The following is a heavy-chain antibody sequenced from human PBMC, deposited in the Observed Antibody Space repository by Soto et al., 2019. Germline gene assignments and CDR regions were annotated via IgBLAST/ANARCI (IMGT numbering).Heavy chain of an antibody. CDR1: GYTFTSYA. CDR2: INAGNGNT. CDR3: ARGRKYYYDSSGYYYVYFDY. J-gene: IGHJ4*02. Sequence: ASVKVSCKASGYTFTSYAMHWVRQAPGQRLEWMGWINAGNGNTKYSQKFQGRVTITRDTSASTAYMELSSLRSEDTAVYYCARGRKYYYDSSGYYYVYFDYWGQGTLVTVSS. D-gene: IGHD3-22*01. V-gene: IGHV1-3*01.